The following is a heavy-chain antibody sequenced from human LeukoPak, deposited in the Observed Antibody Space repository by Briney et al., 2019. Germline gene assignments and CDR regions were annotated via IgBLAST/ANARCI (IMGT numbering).Heavy chain of an antibody. Sequence: GGSLRLSCAASGFDLTTYAMTWVRQAPAKGLEWVSSIRIGDGGTYYADSVKGRFTISRDNSENTLHLQMNNLRVEDTARYFLARCMLLSQDWCNGFDPWGQGTLVTVSS. V-gene: IGHV3-23*01. D-gene: IGHD2-8*01. CDR1: GFDLTTYA. CDR2: IRIGDGGT. J-gene: IGHJ5*02. CDR3: ARCMLLSQDWCNGFDP.